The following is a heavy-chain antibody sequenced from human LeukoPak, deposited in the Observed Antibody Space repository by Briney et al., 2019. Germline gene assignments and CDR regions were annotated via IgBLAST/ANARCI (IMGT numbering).Heavy chain of an antibody. CDR1: GGSISSGGYY. CDR2: IYYSGST. Sequence: SETLSLTCTVSGGSISSGGYYWSWIRQHPGKGLEWIGYIYYSGSTYYNPSLKSRVTISVDTSKNQFSLKLSSVTAAHTAVYYCARGSRNYGGNSMGDYWGQGTLVTVSS. V-gene: IGHV4-31*03. CDR3: ARGSRNYGGNSMGDY. J-gene: IGHJ4*02. D-gene: IGHD4-23*01.